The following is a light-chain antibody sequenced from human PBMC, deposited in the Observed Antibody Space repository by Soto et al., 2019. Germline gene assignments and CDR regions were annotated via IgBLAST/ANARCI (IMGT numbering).Light chain of an antibody. J-gene: IGKJ4*01. CDR1: QGISSY. V-gene: IGKV1-8*01. Sequence: AIRMTQSPSSLSASTGDRVTITCRASQGISSYLAWYQQKPGKAPKLLIYAASTLQSGVPSRFSGSGSGTDFTLTISCLQSEDFATYYCQQYYSYPFFGGGTKGEIK. CDR2: AAS. CDR3: QQYYSYPF.